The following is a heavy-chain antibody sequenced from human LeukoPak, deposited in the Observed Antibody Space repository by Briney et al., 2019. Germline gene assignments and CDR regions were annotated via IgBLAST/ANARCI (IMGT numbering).Heavy chain of an antibody. CDR2: IYYSGST. CDR1: GGSISSYY. V-gene: IGHV4-59*12. D-gene: IGHD3-10*01. CDR3: ARDLLRGKFDP. Sequence: SETLSLTCTVSGGSISSYYWSWIRQPPGKGLEWIGYIYYSGSTNYNPSLKSRVTISVDTSKNQFSLKLSSVTAADTAVYYCARDLLRGKFDPWGQGTLVIVSS. J-gene: IGHJ5*02.